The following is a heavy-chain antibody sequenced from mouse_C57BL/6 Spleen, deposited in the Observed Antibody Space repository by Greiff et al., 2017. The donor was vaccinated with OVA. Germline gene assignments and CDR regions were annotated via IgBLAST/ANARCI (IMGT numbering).Heavy chain of an antibody. CDR3: ARNYDYGSSYEAMDY. D-gene: IGHD1-1*01. CDR1: GFSLTSYG. Sequence: VHLVESGPGLVQPSQSLSITCTVSGFSLTSYGVHWVRQSPGKGLEWLGVIWSGGSTDYNAAFISRLSISKDNSKSQVFFKMNSLQADDTAIYYCARNYDYGSSYEAMDYWGQGTSVTVSS. V-gene: IGHV2-2*01. J-gene: IGHJ4*01. CDR2: IWSGGST.